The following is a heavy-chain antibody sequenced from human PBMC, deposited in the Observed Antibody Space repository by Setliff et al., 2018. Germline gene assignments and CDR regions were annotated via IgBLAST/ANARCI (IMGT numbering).Heavy chain of an antibody. D-gene: IGHD3-22*01. Sequence: KVSCKASGGTFSSYAISWVRQAPGQGLEWMGGIIPIFGTANYAQKFQGRVTITTDESTSTAYMELSSLRSEDTVVYYCARATYYYDSSGYFLDAFDIWGQGTMVTVSS. CDR1: GGTFSSYA. CDR2: IIPIFGTA. V-gene: IGHV1-69*05. CDR3: ARATYYYDSSGYFLDAFDI. J-gene: IGHJ3*02.